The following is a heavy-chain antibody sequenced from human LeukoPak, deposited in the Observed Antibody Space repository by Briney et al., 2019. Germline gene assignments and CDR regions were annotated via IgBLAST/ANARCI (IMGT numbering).Heavy chain of an antibody. CDR2: ISSSSSYI. J-gene: IGHJ4*02. CDR3: ARDFYDCVWGSYRYTDY. V-gene: IGHV3-21*01. D-gene: IGHD3-16*02. CDR1: GFTFSSYS. Sequence: GGSLRLSCAASGFTFSSYSTNWVRQAPGKGLEWVSSISSSSSYIYYADSVKGRFTISRDNAKNSLYLQMNSLRAEDTAVYYCARDFYDCVWGSYRYTDYWGQGTLVTVSS.